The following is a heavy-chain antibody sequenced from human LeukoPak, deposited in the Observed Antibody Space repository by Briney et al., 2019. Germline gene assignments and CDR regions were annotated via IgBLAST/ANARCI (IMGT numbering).Heavy chain of an antibody. Sequence: PSETLSLTCAVYGGSFSGYYWSWIRQPPGKGLEWIGEINHSGSTNYNPSLKSRVTISVDTSKNQCSLKLSSVTAADTAVYYCATSRKASGGWFDPWGQGTLVTVSS. V-gene: IGHV4-34*01. D-gene: IGHD6-13*01. CDR1: GGSFSGYY. CDR2: INHSGST. J-gene: IGHJ5*02. CDR3: ATSRKASGGWFDP.